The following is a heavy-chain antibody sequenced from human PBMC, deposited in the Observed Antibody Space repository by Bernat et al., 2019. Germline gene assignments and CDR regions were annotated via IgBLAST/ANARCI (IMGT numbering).Heavy chain of an antibody. CDR2: IYYSGST. J-gene: IGHJ3*02. CDR3: ARVRVVTVAFDI. V-gene: IGHV4-59*01. Sequence: QVQLQESGPGLVKPSETLSLTCTVSGGSISGYYWSWIRQPPGKGLEWIGYIYYSGSTNYNPSLKSRVTISVDTSKNQFSLKLSSVTAADTAVYYCARVRVVTVAFDIWGQGTMVTVSS. D-gene: IGHD2-21*02. CDR1: GGSISGYY.